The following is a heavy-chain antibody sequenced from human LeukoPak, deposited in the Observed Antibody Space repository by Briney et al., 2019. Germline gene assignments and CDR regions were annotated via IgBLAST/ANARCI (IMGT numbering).Heavy chain of an antibody. CDR2: IHYSGTI. Sequence: SETLSLTCTVSGGTISWNNWSWIRQPPGRGLEWIGYIHYSGTINYNPSLKSRVTISVDTSKNQFSLKLSSVTAADTAVYYCARARGIAVYYFDYWGQGTLVTVSS. D-gene: IGHD6-19*01. V-gene: IGHV4-59*01. CDR1: GGTISWNN. CDR3: ARARGIAVYYFDY. J-gene: IGHJ4*02.